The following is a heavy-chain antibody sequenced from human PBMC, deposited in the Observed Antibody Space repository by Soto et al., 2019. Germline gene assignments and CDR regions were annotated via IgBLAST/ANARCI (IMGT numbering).Heavy chain of an antibody. CDR1: GFNFNSYA. CDR2: ISGSGGST. V-gene: IGHV3-23*01. D-gene: IGHD1-7*01. CDR3: AKDLSWNFEYTVGYFDY. J-gene: IGHJ4*02. Sequence: EVQLLESGGGLVQPGGSLRLSCAASGFNFNSYAMSWVRQAPGKGLEWVSAISGSGGSTYYADSVKGRFTISRYNSKNTLYLQMNSLRAEDTAVYYCAKDLSWNFEYTVGYFDYGGQGTLVTVSS.